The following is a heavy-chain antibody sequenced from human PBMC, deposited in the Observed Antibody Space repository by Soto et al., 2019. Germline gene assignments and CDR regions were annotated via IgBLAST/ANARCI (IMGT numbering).Heavy chain of an antibody. CDR2: MNPNSGNT. CDR3: ARGTKVTTEKYYYYGMDV. V-gene: IGHV1-8*01. CDR1: GYTFTSYD. Sequence: GASVKVSCKASGYTFTSYDINWVRQATGQGLEWMGWMNPNSGNTGYAQKFQGRVTMTRNTSISTAYMELSSLRSEDTAVYYCARGTKVTTEKYYYYGMDVWGQGTTVTVSS. D-gene: IGHD4-17*01. J-gene: IGHJ6*02.